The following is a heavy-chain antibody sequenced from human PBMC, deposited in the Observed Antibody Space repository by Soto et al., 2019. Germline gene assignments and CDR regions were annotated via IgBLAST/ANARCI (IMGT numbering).Heavy chain of an antibody. J-gene: IGHJ4*02. V-gene: IGHV4-61*01. CDR3: ARGREWALLHY. CDR1: GGSVSSGSYY. CDR2: IYYSGST. Sequence: QVQLQESGPGLVKPSETLSLTCTVSGGSVSSGSYYWSWIRQPPGKGLEWIGYIYYSGSTNYNPSLKGRVTISVDTSKNQFSLKLSSVTAADTAVYYCARGREWALLHYWGQGTLVTVSS. D-gene: IGHD1-26*01.